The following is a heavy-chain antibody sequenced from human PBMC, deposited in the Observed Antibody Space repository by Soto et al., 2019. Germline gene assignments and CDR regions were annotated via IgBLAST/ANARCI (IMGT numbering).Heavy chain of an antibody. CDR3: ASFKGGDYYFDY. V-gene: IGHV4-4*02. Sequence: SETLSLTCAVSSGSISSSNWWSWVRQPPGKGLEWIGEIYHSGSTNYNPSLKSRVTISVDKSKNQFSLKLSSVTAADTAVYYCASFKGGDYYFDYWGQGTLVTVSS. CDR2: IYHSGST. D-gene: IGHD3-16*01. CDR1: SGSISSSNW. J-gene: IGHJ4*02.